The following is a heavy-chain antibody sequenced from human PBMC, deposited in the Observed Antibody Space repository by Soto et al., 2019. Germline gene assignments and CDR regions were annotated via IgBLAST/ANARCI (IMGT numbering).Heavy chain of an antibody. CDR1: GGSISSSSYY. CDR2: IYYSGST. Sequence: SETLSLTCTVSGGSISSSSYYWGWIRQPPGKGLEWIGSIYYSGSTYYNQSLKSRVTISVDTSKNQFSLKLSSVTAADTAVYYCARLGMGYSYGLDIWGQGTMVTVS. J-gene: IGHJ3*02. V-gene: IGHV4-39*01. CDR3: ARLGMGYSYGLDI. D-gene: IGHD5-18*01.